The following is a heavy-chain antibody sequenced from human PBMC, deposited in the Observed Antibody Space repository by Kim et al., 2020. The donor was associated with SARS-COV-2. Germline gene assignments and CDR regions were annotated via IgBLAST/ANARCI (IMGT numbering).Heavy chain of an antibody. J-gene: IGHJ4*02. V-gene: IGHV3-23*01. CDR3: AKREGVYSYGPFGY. Sequence: DSVKGRFTISRDNSKSTLYLQRNSVRAEDTAIYYCAKREGVYSYGPFGYWGQGTLVTVSS. D-gene: IGHD5-18*01.